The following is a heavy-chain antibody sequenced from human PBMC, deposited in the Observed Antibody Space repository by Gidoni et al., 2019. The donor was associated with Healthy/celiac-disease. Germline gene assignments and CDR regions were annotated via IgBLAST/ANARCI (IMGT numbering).Heavy chain of an antibody. Sequence: QVQLQQWGAGLLKPSETLSLTCAVYGGSFSGYYWSWIRQPPGKGLEWIGEINHSGSTNYNPSLKSRVNITVDTSKNQFSLKLSSVTAADTAVYYCARGGYDFWSGYGFDPWGQGTLVTVSS. CDR1: GGSFSGYY. CDR3: ARGGYDFWSGYGFDP. D-gene: IGHD3-3*01. CDR2: INHSGST. V-gene: IGHV4-34*01. J-gene: IGHJ5*02.